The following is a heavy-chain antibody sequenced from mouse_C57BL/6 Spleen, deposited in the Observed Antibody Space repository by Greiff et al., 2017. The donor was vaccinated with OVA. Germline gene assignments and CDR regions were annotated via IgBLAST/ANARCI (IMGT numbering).Heavy chain of an antibody. V-gene: IGHV5-9-1*02. CDR2: ISSGGDYI. J-gene: IGHJ3*01. Sequence: EVMLVESGEGLVKPGGSLKLSCAASGFTFSSYAMSWVRQTPEKRLEWVAYISSGGDYIYYADTVKGRFTISRDNARNTLYLQMSSLKSEDTAMYYCTRGDDPPFAYWGQGTLVTVSA. D-gene: IGHD2-3*01. CDR1: GFTFSSYA. CDR3: TRGDDPPFAY.